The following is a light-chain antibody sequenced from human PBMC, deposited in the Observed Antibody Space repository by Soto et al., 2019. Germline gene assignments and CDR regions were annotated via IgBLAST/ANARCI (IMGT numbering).Light chain of an antibody. CDR2: LNN. J-gene: IGLJ2*01. CDR3: KSSDNSLPGLVI. CDR1: SSNIGAGYD. V-gene: IGLV1-40*01. Sequence: QSVLTQPPSMSGAPGQRVTISCTGSSSNIGAGYDVHWYQQLPGTPPKLLIYLNNDRPSGVPDRFSGSKSGTTASLAITGLRADDEAVYYCKSSDNSLPGLVILGGGTKLTV.